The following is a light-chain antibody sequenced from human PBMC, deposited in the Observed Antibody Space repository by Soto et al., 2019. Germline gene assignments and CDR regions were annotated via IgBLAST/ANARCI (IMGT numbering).Light chain of an antibody. Sequence: QSALTQPASVSGSPEQSITISCTGTSSDVGDYNYVSWYQQHPDKAPKLMIYDVSKRPSGVPDRFSGSKSGNTASLTISGLQAEDEADYFCCSYAGSSTFVFGTGTKLTVL. CDR2: DVS. CDR1: SSDVGDYNY. J-gene: IGLJ1*01. V-gene: IGLV2-11*01. CDR3: CSYAGSSTFV.